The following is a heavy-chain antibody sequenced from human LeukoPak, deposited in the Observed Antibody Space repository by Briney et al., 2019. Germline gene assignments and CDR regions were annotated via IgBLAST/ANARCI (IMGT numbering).Heavy chain of an antibody. Sequence: GGSLRLSCAASGFTFSSYWMSWVRQAPGKGLEWVANIKQDGSEKYYADSVKGRFTISRDNAKNSLYLQMNSLRAEDTAVYYCARDCYYGSGDYFDYWGQGTLVTVSS. CDR2: IKQDGSEK. D-gene: IGHD3-10*01. CDR3: ARDCYYGSGDYFDY. J-gene: IGHJ4*02. V-gene: IGHV3-7*01. CDR1: GFTFSSYW.